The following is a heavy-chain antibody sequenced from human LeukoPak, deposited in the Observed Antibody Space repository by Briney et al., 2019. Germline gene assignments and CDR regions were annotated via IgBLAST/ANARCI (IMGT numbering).Heavy chain of an antibody. CDR1: GGTFSSYA. J-gene: IGHJ4*02. CDR2: IIPIFGTA. Sequence: GSSVKVPCKASGGTFSSYAISWVRQAPGQGLEWMGGIIPIFGTANYAQKFQGRVTITADESTSTAYMELSSLRSEDTAVYYCARDRGYCSSTSCYLDYWGQGTLVTVSS. D-gene: IGHD2-2*01. CDR3: ARDRGYCSSTSCYLDY. V-gene: IGHV1-69*01.